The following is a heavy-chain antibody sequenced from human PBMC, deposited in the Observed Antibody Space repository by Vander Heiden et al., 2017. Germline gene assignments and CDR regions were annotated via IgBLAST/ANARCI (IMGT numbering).Heavy chain of an antibody. CDR2: ISNTGGST. V-gene: IGHV3-23*01. CDR1: GFTFSSYA. J-gene: IGHJ6*02. Sequence: EVQLLESGGGLVQPGGSLRLSCAASGFTFSSYAMSWVRQAPGKGLEWVSGISNTGGSTYYADSVKGRFTISRDNSKNTLYLQMNGLRAEDTAVYYCAKLAQYRSSPRSFGMDVWGQGTTVTVSS. D-gene: IGHD6-6*01. CDR3: AKLAQYRSSPRSFGMDV.